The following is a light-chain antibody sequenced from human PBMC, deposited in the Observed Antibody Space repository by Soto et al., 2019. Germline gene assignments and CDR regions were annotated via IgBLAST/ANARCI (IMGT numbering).Light chain of an antibody. CDR3: SSYTSSSTLV. CDR2: EVS. J-gene: IGLJ1*01. Sequence: QSVLTQPASVSGSPGQSTTISCTGTSSDVGGYNYVSWYQQHPGKAPKLMIYEVSNRPSGVSNRFSGSKSGNTASLTISGLQAEDEADYYCSSYTSSSTLVFGTRTKVTVL. CDR1: SSDVGGYNY. V-gene: IGLV2-14*01.